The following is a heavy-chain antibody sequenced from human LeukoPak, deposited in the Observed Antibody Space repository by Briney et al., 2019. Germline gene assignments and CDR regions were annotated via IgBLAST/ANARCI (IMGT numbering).Heavy chain of an antibody. CDR1: GFSFSSYG. J-gene: IGHJ6*02. CDR3: ARGLPGSGTLYYYSMDV. D-gene: IGHD3-10*01. Sequence: GGSLRLSCVASGFSFSSYGIHWVRQAPGKGLEWVAVVPYDGSSQYADSVKGRFTISRDNSNNSLFLQMNSLRAEDTAVYFCARGLPGSGTLYYYSMDVWGQGTTVTVSS. V-gene: IGHV3-30*03. CDR2: VPYDGSSQ.